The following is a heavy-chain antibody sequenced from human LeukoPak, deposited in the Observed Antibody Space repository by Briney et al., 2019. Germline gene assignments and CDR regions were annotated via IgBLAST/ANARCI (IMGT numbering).Heavy chain of an antibody. D-gene: IGHD2-2*01. CDR2: IRHDGSDQ. CDR3: GKDQCSNTSYYESPGY. Sequence: PGGSLRLSCEASGFIFSNYGMHWVRQAPGKGLEWVAFIRHDGSDQRYAESVKGRFIISRDNSKNTLYLQMNSLRPEDAGVFYCGKDQCSNTSYYESPGYWGQGTLVTVSS. CDR1: GFIFSNYG. J-gene: IGHJ4*02. V-gene: IGHV3-30*02.